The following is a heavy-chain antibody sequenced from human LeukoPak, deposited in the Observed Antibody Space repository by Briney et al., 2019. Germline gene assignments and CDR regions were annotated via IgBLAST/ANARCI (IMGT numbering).Heavy chain of an antibody. V-gene: IGHV3-23*01. J-gene: IGHJ4*02. CDR1: GFSFREYP. D-gene: IGHD6-19*01. CDR3: AKGLGSSGWYIDY. CDR2: NSGGSS. Sequence: GGSLRLSCVASGFSFREYPIHWVRQAPGKGLEWVSSNSGGSSYYADSVKGRFTISRDNSKNTLYLQMNSLRAEDTAVYYCAKGLGSSGWYIDYWGQGTLVTVSS.